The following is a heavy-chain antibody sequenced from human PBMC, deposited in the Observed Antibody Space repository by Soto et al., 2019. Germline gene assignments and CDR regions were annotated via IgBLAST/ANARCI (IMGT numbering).Heavy chain of an antibody. Sequence: QVQLVQSGAEVKKPGSSVKVSCRVPGGSFSTYAISWVRQAPGQGLEWMGGIIPIVRKPRYGQKFRGRVTITAEESTTTAYMELSNLRSEATAVYSCARDKDRVEFGGNYYYATDVWGQGTTVTVSS. CDR2: IIPIVRKP. J-gene: IGHJ6*02. CDR3: ARDKDRVEFGGNYYYATDV. CDR1: GGSFSTYA. V-gene: IGHV1-69*12. D-gene: IGHD1-26*01.